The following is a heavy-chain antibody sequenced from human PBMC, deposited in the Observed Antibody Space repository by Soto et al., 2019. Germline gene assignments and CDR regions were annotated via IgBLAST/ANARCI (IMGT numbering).Heavy chain of an antibody. D-gene: IGHD2-15*01. V-gene: IGHV3-33*01. Sequence: GGSLRLSCAASGFTFSSYGMHWVRQAPGKGLEWVAVIWYDGSNKYYADSVKGRFTISRDNSKNTLYLQMNSLRAEDTAVYYCARSPAATTAYYYYYYMDVWGKGTTVTVS. J-gene: IGHJ6*03. CDR1: GFTFSSYG. CDR3: ARSPAATTAYYYYYYMDV. CDR2: IWYDGSNK.